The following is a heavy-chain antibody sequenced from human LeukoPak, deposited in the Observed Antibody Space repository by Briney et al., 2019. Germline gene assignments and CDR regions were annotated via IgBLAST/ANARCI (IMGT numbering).Heavy chain of an antibody. CDR3: ANWYYDSSGYYYKSGY. D-gene: IGHD3-22*01. V-gene: IGHV3-30*02. J-gene: IGHJ4*02. CDR1: GFTFSSYG. CDR2: IRYDGSNK. Sequence: PGGSLGLPCAASGFTFSSYGMHWVRQAPGKGLEWVAFIRYDGSNKYYADSVKGRFTISRDNSKNTLYLQMNSLRAEDTAVYYCANWYYDSSGYYYKSGYWGQGTLVTVSS.